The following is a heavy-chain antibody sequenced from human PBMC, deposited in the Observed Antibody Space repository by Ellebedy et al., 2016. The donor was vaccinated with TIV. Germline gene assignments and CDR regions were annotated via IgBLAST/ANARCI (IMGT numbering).Heavy chain of an antibody. V-gene: IGHV1-46*01. Sequence: ASVKVSCKASGYTFTSYYMHWVRQAPGQGLEWMGIINPSGGSTSYAQKFQGRVTMTRDTSTSTVYMELSSLRSEDTAVYYCARASYQLLSHYGMDVWGQGTTVTVSS. CDR2: INPSGGST. CDR1: GYTFTSYY. D-gene: IGHD2-2*01. CDR3: ARASYQLLSHYGMDV. J-gene: IGHJ6*02.